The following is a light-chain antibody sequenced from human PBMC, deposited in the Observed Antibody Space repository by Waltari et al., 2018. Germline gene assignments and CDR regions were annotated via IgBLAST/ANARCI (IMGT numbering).Light chain of an antibody. V-gene: IGKV4-1*01. CDR1: QSVSHFSNNNNY. CDR2: WAF. Sequence: DIVMTQSPDSLAVSLGERATINCKSSQSVSHFSNNNNYLAWYRQKPGQPPKLLLYWAFSRESGVPERFSGSGSATDFTLTISSVQAEDVAVYYCQQYYIAPYTFGQGTKLEIK. J-gene: IGKJ2*01. CDR3: QQYYIAPYT.